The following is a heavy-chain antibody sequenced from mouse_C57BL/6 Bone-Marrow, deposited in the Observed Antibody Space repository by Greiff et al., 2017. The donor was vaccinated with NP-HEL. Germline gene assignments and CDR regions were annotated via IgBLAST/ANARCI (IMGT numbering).Heavy chain of an antibody. Sequence: QVQLKQPGAELVKPGASVKMSCKASGYTFTSYWITWVKQRPGQGLEWIGDIYPGSGSTNYNEKFKSKATLTVDTSSSTAYMQLSSLTSEDSAVYYCARRETGDAMDYWGQGTSVTVSS. CDR2: IYPGSGST. CDR1: GYTFTSYW. D-gene: IGHD4-1*01. V-gene: IGHV1-55*01. CDR3: ARRETGDAMDY. J-gene: IGHJ4*01.